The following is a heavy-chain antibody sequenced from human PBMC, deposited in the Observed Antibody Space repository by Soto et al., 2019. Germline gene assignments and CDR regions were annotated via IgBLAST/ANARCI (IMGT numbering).Heavy chain of an antibody. CDR1: GFTFDSHA. V-gene: IGHV3-23*01. Sequence: RGSLRLACAASGFTFDSHAMGWVRQAPGKGLECVATISGTGGSTYYADSVKGRFTISRDNSKNTLYVQMNSLRHEDTAVYYCAKERGGSFYDASAFDYWGQGSLVTVSS. CDR3: AKERGGSFYDASAFDY. J-gene: IGHJ4*02. CDR2: ISGTGGST. D-gene: IGHD1-26*01.